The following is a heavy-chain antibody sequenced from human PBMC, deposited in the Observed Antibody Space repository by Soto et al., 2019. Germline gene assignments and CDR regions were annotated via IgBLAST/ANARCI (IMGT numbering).Heavy chain of an antibody. J-gene: IGHJ6*02. CDR2: ISYDGSNK. CDR1: GFTFSSYG. CDR3: AKENRVHYSSSHLSPYYYYYYGMDV. Sequence: GGSLRLSCAASGFTFSSYGMHWVRQAPGKGLEWVAVISYDGSNKYYADSVKGRFTISRDNSKNTLYLQMNSLRAEDTAVYYCAKENRVHYSSSHLSPYYYYYYGMDVWGQGTTVTVSS. V-gene: IGHV3-30*18. D-gene: IGHD6-13*01.